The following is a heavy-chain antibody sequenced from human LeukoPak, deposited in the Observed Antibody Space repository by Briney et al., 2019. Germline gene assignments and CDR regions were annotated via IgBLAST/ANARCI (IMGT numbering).Heavy chain of an antibody. Sequence: GGSLRLSCAASGFTFSSYSMNWVRQAPGKGLEWVSSISSSSSYIYYADSVKGRFNISRDNAKNSLYLQMNSLRAEDTAVYYCARAGGWFGDYAFDIWGQGTMVTVSS. J-gene: IGHJ3*02. CDR1: GFTFSSYS. CDR2: ISSSSSYI. V-gene: IGHV3-21*01. D-gene: IGHD3-10*01. CDR3: ARAGGWFGDYAFDI.